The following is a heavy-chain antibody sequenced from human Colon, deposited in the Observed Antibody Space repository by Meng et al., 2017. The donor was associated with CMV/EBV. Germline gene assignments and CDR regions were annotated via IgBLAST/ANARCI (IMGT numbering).Heavy chain of an antibody. CDR3: ARDSGGFDP. CDR2: IKEDGSEK. Sequence: LSLTCAASGFTFNTYWMSWVRQAPGKGLEWLANIKEDGSEKYYIDSVKGRFTISRDNAKNSLYLQMNSLRVEDTAVYYCARDSGGFDPWGQGTLVTVSS. CDR1: GFTFNTYW. J-gene: IGHJ5*02. V-gene: IGHV3-7*01. D-gene: IGHD3-10*01.